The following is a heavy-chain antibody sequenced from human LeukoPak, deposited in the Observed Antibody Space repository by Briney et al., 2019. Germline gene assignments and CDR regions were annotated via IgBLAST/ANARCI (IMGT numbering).Heavy chain of an antibody. CDR1: GFTFSSYA. V-gene: IGHV3-23*01. D-gene: IGHD3-9*01. CDR3: AKDVRPQTGVLRYFDWSCYYYYMDV. J-gene: IGHJ6*03. CDR2: ISGSGGST. Sequence: PGGSLRLSCAASGFTFSSYAMSWVRQAPGKGLEWVSAISGSGGSTYYADSVKGRFTISRVNSKNTLYLQMNSLRAEDTAVYYCAKDVRPQTGVLRYFDWSCYYYYMDVWGKGTTVTVSS.